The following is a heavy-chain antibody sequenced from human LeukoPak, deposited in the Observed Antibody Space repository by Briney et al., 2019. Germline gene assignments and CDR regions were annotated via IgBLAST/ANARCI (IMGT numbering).Heavy chain of an antibody. CDR1: GGSISRDSYF. CDR2: LYSSGRT. V-gene: IGHV4-61*02. Sequence: SQTLSLTRTLSGGSISRDSYFWSWIRQPAGKGLEWIGRLYSSGRTDYNPSLKSRVTISVDTSKNQFSLKLSSVTAADTAVYYCARDGKEGGYNYDYWGQGTLVTVSS. J-gene: IGHJ4*02. D-gene: IGHD5-24*01. CDR3: ARDGKEGGYNYDY.